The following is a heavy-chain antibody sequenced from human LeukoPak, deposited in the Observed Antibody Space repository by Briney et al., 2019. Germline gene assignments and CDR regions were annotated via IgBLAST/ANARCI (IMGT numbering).Heavy chain of an antibody. CDR2: IHQDGNEK. J-gene: IGHJ5*02. CDR1: GFIFSSYW. CDR3: ARSASGYDA. D-gene: IGHD5-12*01. Sequence: GGSLRLSCAASGFIFSSYWMSWVRQAPGKGLEWVANIHQDGNEKYYVDSVKGRFTISRDNAKNTLYLQMNSLRVEDTAVYYCARSASGYDAWGQGTLVTVSS. V-gene: IGHV3-7*01.